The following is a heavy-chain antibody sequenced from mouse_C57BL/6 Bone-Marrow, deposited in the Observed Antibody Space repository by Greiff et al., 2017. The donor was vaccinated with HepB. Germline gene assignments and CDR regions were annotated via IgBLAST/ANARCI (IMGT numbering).Heavy chain of an antibody. CDR3: ARDEYGYLFAY. CDR1: GYTFTNYW. V-gene: IGHV1-63*01. Sequence: VQLQQSGAELVRPGTSVKMSCKASGYTFTNYWIGWAKQRPGHGLEWIGDIYPGGGYTNYNEKFKGKATLTADKSSSTAYMQFSSLTSEDSAIYYCARDEYGYLFAYWGQGTLVTVSA. CDR2: IYPGGGYT. J-gene: IGHJ3*01. D-gene: IGHD2-2*01.